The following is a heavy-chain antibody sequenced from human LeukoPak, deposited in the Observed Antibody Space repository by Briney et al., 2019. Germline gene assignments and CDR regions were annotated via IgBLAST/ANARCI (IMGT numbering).Heavy chain of an antibody. J-gene: IGHJ4*02. CDR1: GYSFTSYW. CDR3: ARVIYDILTGYSHFDY. V-gene: IGHV5-10-1*01. CDR2: IDPSDSYT. D-gene: IGHD3-9*01. Sequence: GESLKISCKGSGYSFTSYWISWVRQMPGKGLEWMGRIDPSDSYTNYSPSFQGHVTISADKSISTAYLQWSSLKASDTAMYYCARVIYDILTGYSHFDYWGQGTLVTVSS.